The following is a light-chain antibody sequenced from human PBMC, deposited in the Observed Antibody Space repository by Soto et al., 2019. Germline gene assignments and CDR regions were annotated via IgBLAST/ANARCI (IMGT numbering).Light chain of an antibody. CDR1: QAITND. Sequence: DIQMTQSPSSLSASVGDRVTITCRASQAITNDLGWYQQKPGKAPKLLIYAASSLQSGVPPRFSGSGSGTDFTLAISSLQPEDFATYYCQQSYSTLITFGQGTRLEIK. J-gene: IGKJ5*01. V-gene: IGKV1-39*01. CDR3: QQSYSTLIT. CDR2: AAS.